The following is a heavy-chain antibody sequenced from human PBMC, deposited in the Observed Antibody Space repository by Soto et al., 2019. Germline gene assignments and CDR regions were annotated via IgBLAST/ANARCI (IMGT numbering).Heavy chain of an antibody. CDR2: IDPSDSYT. D-gene: IGHD3-22*01. CDR1: GYSFTSYW. CDR3: ARRRGYYDSSGSYYYGMDV. J-gene: IGHJ6*02. Sequence: GESLKISFKGSGYSFTSYWISWVRQMPGKGLEWMGRIDPSDSYTNYSPSFQGHVTISADKSISTAYLQWSSPKASDTAMYYCARRRGYYDSSGSYYYGMDVWGQGTTVTVSS. V-gene: IGHV5-10-1*01.